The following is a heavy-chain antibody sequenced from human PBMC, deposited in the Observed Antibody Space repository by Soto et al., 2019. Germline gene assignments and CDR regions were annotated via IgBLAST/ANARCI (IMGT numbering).Heavy chain of an antibody. CDR1: GGTFSSYS. V-gene: IGHV1-69*13. D-gene: IGHD5-12*01. J-gene: IGHJ4*02. CDR2: IIPIFGTA. Sequence: SVKVSCKASGGTFSSYSISWVRQAPGQGLEWMGGIIPIFGTANYAQKFQGRVTITADESTSTAYMELSSLRSEDTAVYYCATHVEMATIRGPFDYWGQGTLVTVSS. CDR3: ATHVEMATIRGPFDY.